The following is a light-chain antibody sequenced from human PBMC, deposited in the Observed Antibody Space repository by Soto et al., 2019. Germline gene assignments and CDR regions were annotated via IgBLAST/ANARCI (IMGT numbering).Light chain of an antibody. J-gene: IGKJ2*01. CDR1: QSVSSN. CDR2: GAS. V-gene: IGKV3-15*01. CDR3: QQYNNWPLYT. Sequence: EIVMTQSPATLSVSPGERATLSCRASQSVSSNLTWYQQKPGQAPRLLIYGASTRATGIPSRFSGSGSGTEFTLTISSLQYEDFAVNYCQQYNNWPLYTFGQGTKLEIK.